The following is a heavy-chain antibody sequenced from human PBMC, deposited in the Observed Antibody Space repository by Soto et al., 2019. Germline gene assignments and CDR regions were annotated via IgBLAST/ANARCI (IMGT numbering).Heavy chain of an antibody. V-gene: IGHV3-23*01. CDR3: EGSWT. CDR1: GFTFRNYA. J-gene: IGHJ3*01. CDR2: ISGSSDRT. D-gene: IGHD5-12*01. Sequence: EVQVLESGGDLVQPGGSLRLSCAASGFTFRNYAMSWVRQAPGKGLEWVSGISGSSDRTYYADSVKGRFTISKDTSSNTLYLQMNSLRVEDTAVYHCEGSWTWGQGTMVTVSS.